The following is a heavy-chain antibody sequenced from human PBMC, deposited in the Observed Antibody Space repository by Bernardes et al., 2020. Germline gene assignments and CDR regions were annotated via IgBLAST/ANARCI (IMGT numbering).Heavy chain of an antibody. J-gene: IGHJ4*02. CDR1: GGSISSYY. Sequence: SETLSLTCTVSGGSISSYYWSWIRQPPGKGLEWIGYIYYSGSTNYNPSLKSRVTISVDTSKNQFSLKLSSVTAADTAVYYCARARYCSGGSCYSGGRYFDYWGQGTLVTVSS. D-gene: IGHD2-15*01. V-gene: IGHV4-59*01. CDR3: ARARYCSGGSCYSGGRYFDY. CDR2: IYYSGST.